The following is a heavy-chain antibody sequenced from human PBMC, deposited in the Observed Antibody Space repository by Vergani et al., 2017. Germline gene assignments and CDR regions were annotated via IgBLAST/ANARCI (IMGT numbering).Heavy chain of an antibody. CDR3: ARDALPYYYDSKEPLV. V-gene: IGHV4-39*07. Sequence: QLQLQESGPGLVKPSETLSLTCTVSGGSISSSSYYWGWIRQPPGKGLEWIGSIYYSGSTYYNPSLKSRVTISVDTSKNQFSLKLSSVTAADTAVYYCARDALPYYYDSKEPLVWGKGP. D-gene: IGHD3-22*01. CDR2: IYYSGST. CDR1: GGSISSSSYY. J-gene: IGHJ6*03.